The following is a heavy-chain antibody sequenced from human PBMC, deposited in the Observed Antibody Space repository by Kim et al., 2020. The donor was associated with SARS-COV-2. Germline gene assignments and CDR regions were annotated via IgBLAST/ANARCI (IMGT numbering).Heavy chain of an antibody. CDR3: VRDNWAQKDCDAFYI. D-gene: IGHD7-27*01. CDR2: IRQDGSET. CDR1: GFSFSSYW. Sequence: GGSLRLSCAASGFSFSSYWMSWVRQAPGKGLEWVANIRQDGSETKYVDSVKGRFAISRDNAKNSLSLQMNSLRSEDTALYYCVRDNWAQKDCDAFYIWGRGTMVTVSS. V-gene: IGHV3-7*03. J-gene: IGHJ3*02.